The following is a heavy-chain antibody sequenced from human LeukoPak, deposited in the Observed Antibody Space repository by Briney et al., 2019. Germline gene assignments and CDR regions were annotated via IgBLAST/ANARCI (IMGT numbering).Heavy chain of an antibody. Sequence: GESLRISCKGSGYSFTSYWIGWVRQMPGKGLEWMGIIYPGDSDTRYSPSFQGQVTISADKSISTAYLQWSSLKASDTAMYYCARQAIVVVPAAIREYYYYMDVWGKGTTVTVSS. V-gene: IGHV5-51*01. CDR3: ARQAIVVVPAAIREYYYYMDV. J-gene: IGHJ6*03. CDR2: IYPGDSDT. CDR1: GYSFTSYW. D-gene: IGHD2-2*02.